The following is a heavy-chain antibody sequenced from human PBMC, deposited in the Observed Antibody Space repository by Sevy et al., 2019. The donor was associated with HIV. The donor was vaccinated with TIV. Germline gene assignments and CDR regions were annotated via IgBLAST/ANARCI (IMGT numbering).Heavy chain of an antibody. CDR2: IKEDGNEK. CDR3: GRVRSDYGDYYYYYYYMDV. Sequence: GGSLRLSCAASAFTFSSYWMSWVRQAPGKGLEWVANIKEDGNEKYYVDSVKGRFTISRDNAKNSLYMQMNSLRAEDTAVYSCGRVRSDYGDYYYYYYYMDVWGKGTTVTVSS. D-gene: IGHD4-17*01. CDR1: AFTFSSYW. V-gene: IGHV3-7*03. J-gene: IGHJ6*03.